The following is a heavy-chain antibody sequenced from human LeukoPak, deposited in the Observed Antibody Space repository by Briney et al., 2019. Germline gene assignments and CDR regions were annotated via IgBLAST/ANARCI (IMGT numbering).Heavy chain of an antibody. J-gene: IGHJ4*02. V-gene: IGHV4-59*13. D-gene: IGHD2-2*01. CDR2: IYYSGST. CDR3: AREFCSSTSCYFDY. Sequence: SETLSLTCTVSGCSISSYYWSWIRQPPGKGLEWIGYIYYSGSTNYNPSLKSRVTISIATSKNQFSLKLSSVTAADTAIYYCAREFCSSTSCYFDYWGQGTLVTVSS. CDR1: GCSISSYY.